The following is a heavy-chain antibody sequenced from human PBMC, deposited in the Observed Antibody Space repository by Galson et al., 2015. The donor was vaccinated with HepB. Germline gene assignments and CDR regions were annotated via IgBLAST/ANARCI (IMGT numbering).Heavy chain of an antibody. V-gene: IGHV3-30-3*01. Sequence: SLRLSCAASGFTFSSYAMHWVRQAPGKGLEWVAVISYDGSNKYYADSVKGRFTISRDNSKNTLYLQMNSLRAEDTAVYYCASPHDYSWSHYGMDVWGQGTTVTVSS. CDR2: ISYDGSNK. D-gene: IGHD4-11*01. CDR1: GFTFSSYA. J-gene: IGHJ6*02. CDR3: ASPHDYSWSHYGMDV.